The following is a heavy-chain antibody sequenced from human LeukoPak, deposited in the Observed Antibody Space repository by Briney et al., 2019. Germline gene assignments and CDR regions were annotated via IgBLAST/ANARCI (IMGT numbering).Heavy chain of an antibody. CDR1: GGSISSYY. J-gene: IGHJ3*02. D-gene: IGHD4-23*01. CDR3: AGIDNGGRGDAFDI. V-gene: IGHV4-4*07. Sequence: SETLSLTCTVSGGSISSYYWSWLRQPAGKGLEWIGRIYTSGSTNYNPSLKSRVTMSIDTSKNQFSLKLSSVTAADPAVYYCAGIDNGGRGDAFDIWGQGTMVTVSS. CDR2: IYTSGST.